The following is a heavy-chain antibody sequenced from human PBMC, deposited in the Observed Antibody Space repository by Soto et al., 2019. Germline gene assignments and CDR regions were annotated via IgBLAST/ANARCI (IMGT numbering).Heavy chain of an antibody. J-gene: IGHJ6*03. Sequence: ASVKVSCKASGYTFTSYDINWVRQATGRGLEWMGWMNPNSGNTGYAQKFQGRVTMTRNTSISTAYMELSSLRSEDTAVYYCARYSSGTAHGRKYYYYYMDVWGKGTTVTVSS. D-gene: IGHD1-7*01. CDR1: GYTFTSYD. CDR2: MNPNSGNT. CDR3: ARYSSGTAHGRKYYYYYMDV. V-gene: IGHV1-8*01.